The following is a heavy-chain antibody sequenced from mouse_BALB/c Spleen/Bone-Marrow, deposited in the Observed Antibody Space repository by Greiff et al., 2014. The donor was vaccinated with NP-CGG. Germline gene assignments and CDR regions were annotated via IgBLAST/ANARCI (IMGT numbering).Heavy chain of an antibody. CDR3: TRDQFITTATRAMDY. CDR2: ISSGGRYT. D-gene: IGHD1-2*01. Sequence: DVMLVESGGGLVKPGGPLKLSCAASGFTFSSYVMSWVRQSPEKRLEWVAEISSGGRYTYYPDTVTGRFTISRDNAKNTLYLEMSSLRSEDTAMYYCTRDQFITTATRAMDYWGQGTSVTVSS. J-gene: IGHJ4*01. CDR1: GFTFSSYV. V-gene: IGHV5-9-4*01.